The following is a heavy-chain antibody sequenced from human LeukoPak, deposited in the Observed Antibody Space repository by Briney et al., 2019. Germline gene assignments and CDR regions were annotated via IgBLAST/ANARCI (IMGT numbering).Heavy chain of an antibody. CDR3: AKAFYDYVWGSYRYSPLDDAFDI. V-gene: IGHV3-23*01. CDR2: ISGSGGST. D-gene: IGHD3-16*02. Sequence: GGSLRLSCAASGFTFSSYAMSWVRQAPGKGLEWVSAISGSGGSTYYADSVKGRFTISRDNSKSTLYLQMNSLRAEDTAVYYCAKAFYDYVWGSYRYSPLDDAFDIWGQGTMVTVSS. J-gene: IGHJ3*02. CDR1: GFTFSSYA.